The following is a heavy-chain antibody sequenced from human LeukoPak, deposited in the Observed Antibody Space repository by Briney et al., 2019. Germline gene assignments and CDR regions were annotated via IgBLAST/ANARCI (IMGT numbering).Heavy chain of an antibody. CDR2: IIPIFGTA. J-gene: IGHJ4*02. CDR1: GGTFSSYA. Sequence: EASVKVSCKASGGTFSSYAISWVRQAPGQGLEWMGGIIPIFGTANYAQKFQGRVTITADKSTSTAYMELSSLRSEDTAVYYCARGPIIAVAGTIDYWGQGTLVTVSS. V-gene: IGHV1-69*06. D-gene: IGHD6-19*01. CDR3: ARGPIIAVAGTIDY.